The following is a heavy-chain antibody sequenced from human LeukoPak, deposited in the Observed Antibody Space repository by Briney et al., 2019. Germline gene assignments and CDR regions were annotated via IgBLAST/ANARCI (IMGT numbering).Heavy chain of an antibody. CDR3: AHGAMYQLDY. D-gene: IGHD2-2*01. Sequence: GGSLRLSCAASGFTFSSYWMHWVRQAPGKGLVWVSRINSDGSSTSYADSVKGRFTISGDNSRNTLFLQMNSLRAEDTAVYYCAHGAMYQLDYWGQGTLVTVSS. CDR1: GFTFSSYW. CDR2: INSDGSST. J-gene: IGHJ4*02. V-gene: IGHV3-74*01.